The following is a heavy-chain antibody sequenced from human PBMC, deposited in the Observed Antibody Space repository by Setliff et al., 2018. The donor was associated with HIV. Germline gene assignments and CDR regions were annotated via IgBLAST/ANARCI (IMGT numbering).Heavy chain of an antibody. CDR3: AKELAASGLGYFDS. J-gene: IGHJ4*02. V-gene: IGHV3-74*03. D-gene: IGHD3-22*01. Sequence: QSGGSLRLSCAASGFTFGNYWMHWVRQAPGKGLEWVARINNDGSTSEHANAGKGRFTISRDNTKNTVYLQMNSLRAEDTAEYSCAKELAASGLGYFDSWGRGILVTVSS. CDR2: INNDGSTS. CDR1: GFTFGNYW.